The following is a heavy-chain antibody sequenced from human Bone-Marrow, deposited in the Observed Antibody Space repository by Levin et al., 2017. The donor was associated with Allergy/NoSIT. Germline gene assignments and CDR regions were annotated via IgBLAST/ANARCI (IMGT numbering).Heavy chain of an antibody. CDR3: ARFTNYAMDV. Sequence: PSETLSLTCAASGFTFSSHAMTWVRQAPGKGLEWVSFSSGSGGRTYYADSMKGRFTISRDNSKNTLYLQLNSLRAEDTAMYYCARFTNYAMDVWGQGTTVTVSS. J-gene: IGHJ6*02. V-gene: IGHV3-23*01. CDR1: GFTFSSHA. CDR2: SSGSGGRT. D-gene: IGHD2-8*01.